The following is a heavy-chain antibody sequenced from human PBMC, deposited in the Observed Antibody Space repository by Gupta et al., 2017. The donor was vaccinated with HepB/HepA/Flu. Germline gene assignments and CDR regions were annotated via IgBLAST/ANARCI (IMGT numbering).Heavy chain of an antibody. J-gene: IGHJ5*02. D-gene: IGHD3-16*01. CDR3: ARARGNNWFDP. V-gene: IGHV1-46*01. CDR2: SNPSGGST. Sequence: QVQLVQSGAAVKKPGASVKVSCKASGYTFTSYYRHWVRQDPGQGLEWMGISNPSGGSTSYAQKFQGRVTMTRNTSTSTVYMELSSLRSEDTAVYYCARARGNNWFDPWGQGTRGTVA. CDR1: GYTFTSYY.